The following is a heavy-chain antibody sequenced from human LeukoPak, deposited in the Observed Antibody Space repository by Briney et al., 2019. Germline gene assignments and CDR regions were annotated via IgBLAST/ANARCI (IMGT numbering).Heavy chain of an antibody. CDR2: IWYDGSNK. V-gene: IGHV3-33*08. D-gene: IGHD3-22*01. J-gene: IGHJ1*01. Sequence: GRSLRLSCVASGFTFSSYAMHWVRQAPGKGLEWVAVIWYDGSNKYYADSVKGRFTISRDNSKNTLYLQMNSLKTEDTAVYYCTTDQFIYYDSSGYYYKTEYFQHWGQGTLVTVSS. CDR1: GFTFSSYA. CDR3: TTDQFIYYDSSGYYYKTEYFQH.